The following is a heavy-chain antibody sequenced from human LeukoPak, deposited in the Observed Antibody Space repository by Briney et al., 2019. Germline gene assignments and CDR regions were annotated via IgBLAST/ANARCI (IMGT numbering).Heavy chain of an antibody. J-gene: IGHJ4*02. CDR3: ARDLSVGAKPGLGFDY. CDR2: IKYDGSEK. CDR1: GFTFSSYW. V-gene: IGHV3-7*01. D-gene: IGHD1-26*01. Sequence: PGGSLRLSCTASGFTFSSYWMNWVRQAPGKGLEWVANIKYDGSEKYYVDSVKGRFTISRDNAKNSLYLQMNSLRAEDTAVYYCARDLSVGAKPGLGFDYWGQGSLVTVSS.